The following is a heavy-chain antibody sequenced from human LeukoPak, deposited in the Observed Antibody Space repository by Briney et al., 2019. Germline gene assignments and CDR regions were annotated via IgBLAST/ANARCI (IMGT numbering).Heavy chain of an antibody. D-gene: IGHD1-26*01. CDR1: GFTFDDYA. CDR3: AKDGDTMSGTYYYDMDV. J-gene: IGHJ6*03. CDR2: ISWNSGSI. V-gene: IGHV3-9*01. Sequence: PGGSLRLSCAASGFTFDDYAMHWVRQAPGKGLEWVSGISWNSGSIAYADSVKGRFTISRDNAKNSLYLQMNSLRAEDTAVYYCAKDGDTMSGTYYYDMDVWGKGTTVTIS.